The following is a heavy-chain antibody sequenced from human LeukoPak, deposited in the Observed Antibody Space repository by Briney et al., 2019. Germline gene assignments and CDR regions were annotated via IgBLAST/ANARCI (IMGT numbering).Heavy chain of an antibody. V-gene: IGHV3-74*01. J-gene: IGHJ6*04. CDR2: IDYDGSTT. CDR3: AELGITLIGGV. CDR1: GFSLSTFW. Sequence: GGSLRLSCAASGFSLSTFWMHWVRQAPRKGLVWVSRIDYDGSTTTYADSVKGRFTISRDNAKNTLYLQMNSLRAEDTAVYYCAELGITLIGGVWGKGTTVTISS. D-gene: IGHD3-10*02.